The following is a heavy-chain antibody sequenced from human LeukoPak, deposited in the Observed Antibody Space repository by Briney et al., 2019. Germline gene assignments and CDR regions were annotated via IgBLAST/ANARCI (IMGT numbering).Heavy chain of an antibody. V-gene: IGHV4-59*08. Sequence: SETLSLTCTVSGGSISSYYWSWIRQPPGKGLEWIGYIYYSGSTNYNPSLKSRVTIPVDTSKNQFSLKLSSVTAADTAVYYCARHDPYSSSWYYFDYWGQGTLVTVSS. CDR1: GGSISSYY. J-gene: IGHJ4*02. CDR3: ARHDPYSSSWYYFDY. D-gene: IGHD6-13*01. CDR2: IYYSGST.